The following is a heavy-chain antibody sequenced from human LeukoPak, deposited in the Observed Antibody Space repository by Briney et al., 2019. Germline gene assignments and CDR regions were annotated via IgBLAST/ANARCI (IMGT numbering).Heavy chain of an antibody. D-gene: IGHD4-17*01. V-gene: IGHV3-74*01. CDR2: ITGDGSST. CDR3: ARDTGWYFDL. Sequence: GGSLRLSCAASGFAFSGYWMHWVRQPPGKGLVWVSRITGDGSSTTYADSVKGRFTIPRDNAKSTLYLQMISLRAEDTAVYYCARDTGWYFDLWGRGTLVTVSS. CDR1: GFAFSGYW. J-gene: IGHJ2*01.